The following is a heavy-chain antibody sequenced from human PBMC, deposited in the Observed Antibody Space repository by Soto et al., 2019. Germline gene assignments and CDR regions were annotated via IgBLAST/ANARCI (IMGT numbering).Heavy chain of an antibody. CDR1: GFPLSARGVG. CDR3: VHSPWGAAPDY. CDR2: IYWNDDK. V-gene: IGHV2-5*01. J-gene: IGHJ4*02. Sequence: QITLKESGPTLVKPTETLTLTCTVSGFPLSARGVGVGWIRQPPGKALEWLAIIYWNDDKRYSPSLKSRLTITKDTSKNQVILTTTNTDPVDTAKYYCVHSPWGAAPDYWGQGTLVTVSS. D-gene: IGHD3-16*01.